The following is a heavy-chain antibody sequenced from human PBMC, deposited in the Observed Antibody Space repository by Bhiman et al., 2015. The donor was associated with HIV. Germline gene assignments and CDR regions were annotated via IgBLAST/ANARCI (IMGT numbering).Heavy chain of an antibody. D-gene: IGHD1-1*01. J-gene: IGHJ4*02. CDR3: TSRSWNDGVDH. V-gene: IGHV3-73*02. CDR2: IRSKANSYAT. Sequence: EVQLVESGGGLVQPGGSLKLSCATSGFTFSGSAMHWVRQASGKGLEWVGRIRSKANSYATAYAASVKGRFTISRDDSKNTAYLQMNSLKTEDTAVYYCTSRSWNDGVDHWGQGTLVTVSS. CDR1: GFTFSGSA.